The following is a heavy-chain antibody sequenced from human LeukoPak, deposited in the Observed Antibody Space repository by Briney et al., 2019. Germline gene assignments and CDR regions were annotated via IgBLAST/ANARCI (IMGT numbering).Heavy chain of an antibody. CDR1: GGSINSSTFY. J-gene: IGHJ6*03. Sequence: SETLSLTCTVSGGSINSSTFYWGWIRQPPGKGLEWVGTIYYDGSTYYNPSLKSRLTVSLDTSKNHFSLKLNSVTAADTAVYYCARWKRGQYSSGWWGAGYYYYYMDVWGKGTTVTVSS. CDR3: ARWKRGQYSSGWWGAGYYYYYMDV. D-gene: IGHD6-19*01. CDR2: IYYDGST. V-gene: IGHV4-39*07.